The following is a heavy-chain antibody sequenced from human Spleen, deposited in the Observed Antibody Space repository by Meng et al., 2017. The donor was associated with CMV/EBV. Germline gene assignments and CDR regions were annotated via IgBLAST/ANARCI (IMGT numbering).Heavy chain of an antibody. CDR3: GRNGRWSGSGDY. CDR1: GFIFSDYS. CDR2: ISSSGNAI. V-gene: IGHV3-11*04. J-gene: IGHJ4*02. Sequence: GESLKISCAASGFIFSDYSMVWIRQAPGKGLEYVSYISSSGNAIYYADSVKGRFTISRDKAKNSLYLQMNSLRAEDTAVYYCGRNGRWSGSGDYWGQGTLVTVSS. D-gene: IGHD1-26*01.